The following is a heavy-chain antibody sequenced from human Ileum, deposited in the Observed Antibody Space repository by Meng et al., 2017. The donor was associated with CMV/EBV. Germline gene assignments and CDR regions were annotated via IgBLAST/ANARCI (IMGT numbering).Heavy chain of an antibody. J-gene: IGHJ4*02. CDR1: GFTFSSYG. V-gene: IGHV3-33*06. D-gene: IGHD1-26*01. Sequence: LSCAASGFTFSSYGMHWVGQAPGKGLEWVAVIWYDGSNKYYADSVKGRFTISRDNSKNTLYLQMNSLRAEDTAVYYCAKDLSSGSSDWGQGTLVTVSS. CDR3: AKDLSSGSSD. CDR2: IWYDGSNK.